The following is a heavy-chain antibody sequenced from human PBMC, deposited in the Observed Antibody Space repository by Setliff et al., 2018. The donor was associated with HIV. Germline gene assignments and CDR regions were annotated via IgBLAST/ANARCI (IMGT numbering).Heavy chain of an antibody. D-gene: IGHD3-10*01. CDR3: AKRTSVGSLV. CDR1: GFTFSTYA. CDR2: ISGGGYTT. Sequence: GGSLRLSCAASGFTFSTYAMSWVRQAPGKGLEWVSGISGGGYTTYYADSVKGRFTISRDNSKNTIYLQMNSLRAEDTAVYYCAKRTSVGSLVWGQGTLVTVSS. J-gene: IGHJ4*01. V-gene: IGHV3-23*01.